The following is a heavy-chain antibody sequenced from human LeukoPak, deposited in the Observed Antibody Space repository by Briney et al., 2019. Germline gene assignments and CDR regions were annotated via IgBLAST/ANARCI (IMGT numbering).Heavy chain of an antibody. CDR1: GYTFTSYD. J-gene: IGHJ4*02. D-gene: IGHD4-17*01. Sequence: GSVKVSCKASGYTFTSYDINWVRQATGQGLEWMGWMNPNSGNTGYAQKFQGRVTMTRNTSISTAYMELSSLRSEDTAVYYCARAPMTTVTTCFDYWGQGTLVTVSS. CDR3: ARAPMTTVTTCFDY. V-gene: IGHV1-8*01. CDR2: MNPNSGNT.